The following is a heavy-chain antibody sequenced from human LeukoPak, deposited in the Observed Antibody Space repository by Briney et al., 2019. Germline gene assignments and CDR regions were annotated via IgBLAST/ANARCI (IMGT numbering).Heavy chain of an antibody. CDR2: ISSSSSYI. CDR1: GFTFSSYS. V-gene: IGHV3-21*01. D-gene: IGHD5-12*01. J-gene: IGHJ4*02. Sequence: GGSLRLSCAASGFTFSSYSMNWVRQAPGKGLEWVSSISSSSSYIHYADSVKGRFTISRDNAKNSLYLQTNSLRAEDTAVYYCARDRIVATIPRLGYFDYWGQGTLVTVSS. CDR3: ARDRIVATIPRLGYFDY.